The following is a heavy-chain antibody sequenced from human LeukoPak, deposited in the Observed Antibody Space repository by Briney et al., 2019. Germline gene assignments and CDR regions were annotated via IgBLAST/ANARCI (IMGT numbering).Heavy chain of an antibody. CDR2: IKQDGSEK. J-gene: IGHJ4*02. CDR3: AREAGIPPSTQQWPTSVDY. V-gene: IGHV3-7*05. D-gene: IGHD5-18*01. Sequence: PGGSLRLSCVASGFTFSSSWMSWVRQAPGKGLEWVANIKQDGSEKYCVDSVKGRFTISRDNAKNSLYLQMNSLRVEDTAVYYCAREAGIPPSTQQWPTSVDYWGQGTLVTVSS. CDR1: GFTFSSSW.